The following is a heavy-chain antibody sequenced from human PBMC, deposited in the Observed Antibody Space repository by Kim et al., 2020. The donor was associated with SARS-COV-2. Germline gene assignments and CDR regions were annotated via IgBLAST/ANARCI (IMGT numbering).Heavy chain of an antibody. CDR1: EFTFSTYG. D-gene: IGHD1-26*01. Sequence: GGSLRLSCEASEFTFSTYGMHWVRQAPGKGLEWVSLISYDGSNEKYTDSVKGRFTISRDNSKNTLYLQMNILRIDDTAVYYCARDSDKWDYYHYGMDVWGQGTTVTVSS. J-gene: IGHJ6*02. CDR3: ARDSDKWDYYHYGMDV. V-gene: IGHV3-30*12. CDR2: ISYDGSNE.